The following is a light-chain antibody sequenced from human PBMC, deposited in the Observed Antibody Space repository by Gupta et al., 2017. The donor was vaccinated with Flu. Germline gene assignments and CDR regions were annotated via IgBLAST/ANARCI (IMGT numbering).Light chain of an antibody. CDR3: LSDTANDTLWV. V-gene: IGLV2-14*01. CDR2: EVT. CDR1: SSDVGGFDY. Sequence: QSALTQPASVSGSSGQSITISCRGTSSDVGGFDYVSWYQHHPGKVPKLIIFEVTKRPSGISNRFSGSKSGNTASLIISGLQAEDEAYYFCLSDTANDTLWVFGGGTKLTVL. J-gene: IGLJ3*02.